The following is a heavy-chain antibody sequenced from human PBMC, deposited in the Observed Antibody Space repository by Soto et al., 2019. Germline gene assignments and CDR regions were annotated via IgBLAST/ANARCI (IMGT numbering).Heavy chain of an antibody. J-gene: IGHJ4*02. V-gene: IGHV3-21*06. CDR1: GLCLSRWS. CDR3: ASEYGGRQDLHH. CDR2: ISSSGFYT. Sequence: GGFLWLARPVWGLCLSRWSLYHDQKPPGKGLEWVSSISSSGFYTFYADSVKGRLTISRDNAKSSLYLQLNSLRAEDTAVYYCASEYGGRQDLHHWGQGTLVTVSS. D-gene: IGHD5-12*01.